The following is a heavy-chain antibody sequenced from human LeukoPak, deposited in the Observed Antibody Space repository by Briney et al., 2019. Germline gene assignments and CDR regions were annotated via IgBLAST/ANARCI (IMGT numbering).Heavy chain of an antibody. D-gene: IGHD2-15*01. V-gene: IGHV4-4*07. CDR1: GDSISSYY. J-gene: IGHJ4*02. CDR3: AKERVGSCSGSRCWYFEY. CDR2: MYSSGST. Sequence: SETLSLTCTVSGDSISSYYWSWIRQAAGKGLEWVGRMYSSGSTNYNPSLESRVIMSIDTSKSQVSLTLSSVTAADTAVYYCAKERVGSCSGSRCWYFEYWGQGSLVIVSS.